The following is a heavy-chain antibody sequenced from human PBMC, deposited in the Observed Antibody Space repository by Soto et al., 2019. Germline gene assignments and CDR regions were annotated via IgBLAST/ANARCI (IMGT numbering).Heavy chain of an antibody. Sequence: QVQLVESGGGVVQPGRSLRLSCAASGFTFSSYGMHWVRQAPGKGLEWVAVIWYDGSNKYYADSVKGRFTISRDNSKNTLYLRMNSLRAEDTAVHYCARDQYEFWSGYSPVAFEIWGQGTMVTVSS. CDR1: GFTFSSYG. V-gene: IGHV3-33*01. CDR2: IWYDGSNK. CDR3: ARDQYEFWSGYSPVAFEI. D-gene: IGHD3-3*01. J-gene: IGHJ3*02.